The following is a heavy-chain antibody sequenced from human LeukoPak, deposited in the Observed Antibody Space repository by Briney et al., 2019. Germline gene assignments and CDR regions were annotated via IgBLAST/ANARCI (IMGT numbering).Heavy chain of an antibody. Sequence: GRSLRLSCAASGFTFSSYGMHWVRQAPGKGLEWVAVIWYDGSNKYYADSVKGRFTISRDNSRDTLYLQMNSLRAEDTAVYYCAKTLWVAAAGNWYFDLWGRGTQVTVSS. D-gene: IGHD6-13*01. CDR1: GFTFSSYG. CDR2: IWYDGSNK. V-gene: IGHV3-33*06. CDR3: AKTLWVAAAGNWYFDL. J-gene: IGHJ2*01.